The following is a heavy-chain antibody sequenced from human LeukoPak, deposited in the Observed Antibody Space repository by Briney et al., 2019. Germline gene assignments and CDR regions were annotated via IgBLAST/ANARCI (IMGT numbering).Heavy chain of an antibody. J-gene: IGHJ4*02. CDR1: GYTFTAYY. CDR2: ISAYNGNT. V-gene: IGHV1-18*04. D-gene: IGHD6-19*01. CDR3: ARDLKRGYSSGRYSWGTGSSNDY. Sequence: ASVKVSCKASGYTFTAYYLHWVRQATGQGLEWMGWISAYNGNTNCAQKLQGRVTMTTDKSTSTAYMELRSLRFDDTAVYYCARDLKRGYSSGRYSWGTGSSNDYWGQGTLVTVSS.